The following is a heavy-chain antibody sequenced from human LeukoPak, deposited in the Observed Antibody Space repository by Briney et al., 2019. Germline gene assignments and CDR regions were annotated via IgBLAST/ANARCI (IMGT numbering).Heavy chain of an antibody. CDR2: INVNSGAT. CDR3: ARGLWDDYDQTRFFNWFDP. CDR1: GHTFTAYY. D-gene: IGHD4-17*01. J-gene: IGHJ5*02. Sequence: ASVKVSCKASGHTFTAYYMHWVRQAPGQGLEWMGWINVNSGATNYVQKFQGRVTLTRDTSISTAYMELTRLTSDDTAVYYCARGLWDDYDQTRFFNWFDPWGQGTLVTVSS. V-gene: IGHV1-2*02.